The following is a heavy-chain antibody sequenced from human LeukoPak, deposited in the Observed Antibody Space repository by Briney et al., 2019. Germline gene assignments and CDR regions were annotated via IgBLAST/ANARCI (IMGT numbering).Heavy chain of an antibody. V-gene: IGHV1-69*04. D-gene: IGHD3-10*01. CDR1: GGNFSSYA. CDR2: IIPILGIA. J-gene: IGHJ4*02. CDR3: ARAGVYYGSGSYRGKEDDY. Sequence: ASVKVSCKASGGNFSSYAISWVRQAPGQGLEWMGRIIPILGIANYAQKFQGRVTITADKSTSTAYMELSSLRSEDTAVYYCARAGVYYGSGSYRGKEDDYWGQGTLVTVSS.